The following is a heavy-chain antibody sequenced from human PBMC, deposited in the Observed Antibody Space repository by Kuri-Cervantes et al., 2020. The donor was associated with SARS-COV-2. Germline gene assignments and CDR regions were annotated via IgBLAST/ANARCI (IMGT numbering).Heavy chain of an antibody. CDR3: ARDLVGALYYFDY. J-gene: IGHJ4*02. Sequence: GGSLRLSCTASGFTFSSYAMHWVRQAPGKGLEWVAVISYDGSNKYYADFVKGRFTISRDNSKNTLYLQMNSLRAEDTAVYYCARDLVGALYYFDYWGQGTLVTVSS. V-gene: IGHV3-30-3*01. CDR1: GFTFSSYA. D-gene: IGHD1-26*01. CDR2: ISYDGSNK.